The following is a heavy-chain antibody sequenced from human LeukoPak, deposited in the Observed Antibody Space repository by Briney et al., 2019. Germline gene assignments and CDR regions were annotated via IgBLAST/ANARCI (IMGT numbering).Heavy chain of an antibody. V-gene: IGHV1-8*03. J-gene: IGHJ4*02. D-gene: IGHD6-19*01. CDR1: GYTFTSYD. CDR3: ARDAGDSSGLDY. Sequence: ASVKVSCKASGYTFTSYDINWVRQATGQGLEWMGWMNPNSGNTGYAQKFQGRVTITRNTSISTAYMELSSLRSDDTAVYYCARDAGDSSGLDYWGQGTLVTVSS. CDR2: MNPNSGNT.